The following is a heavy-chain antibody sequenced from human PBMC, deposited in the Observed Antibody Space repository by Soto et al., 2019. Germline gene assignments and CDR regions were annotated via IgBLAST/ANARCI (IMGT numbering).Heavy chain of an antibody. J-gene: IGHJ3*01. V-gene: IGHV1-3*01. CDR3: ARQDAFDV. CDR1: RYTFISYA. CDR2: INVGNGGT. Sequence: SVKVSFKASRYTFISYAMHWVRQAPGHRRAWMGWINVGNGGTAYSQKFRPRVTITRDTTASTAYMELNSLISEDTAVYYCARQDAFDVWGQGTMVTVSS.